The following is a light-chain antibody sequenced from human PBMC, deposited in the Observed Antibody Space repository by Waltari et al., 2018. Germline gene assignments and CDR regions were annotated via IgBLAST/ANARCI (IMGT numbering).Light chain of an antibody. V-gene: IGLV3-25*03. CDR2: KDT. CDR1: ALPTDD. Sequence: SYELTQPPSVSVSPGQTARITCSGDALPTDDAQGAQQKPGQVPGLVMYKDTKSPSGIPERFSGSTSGTTVTLTIGGVQAEDEADYYCQSADTSGSWVFGGGTKLTVL. CDR3: QSADTSGSWV. J-gene: IGLJ3*02.